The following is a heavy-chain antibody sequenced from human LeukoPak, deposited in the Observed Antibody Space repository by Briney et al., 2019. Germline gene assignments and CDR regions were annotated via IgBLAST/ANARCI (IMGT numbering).Heavy chain of an antibody. D-gene: IGHD5-12*01. J-gene: IGHJ4*02. CDR3: ARDGYGGIWRYFDY. CDR1: GFTFSSYG. V-gene: IGHV3-33*08. Sequence: PGGSLRLSCAASGFTFSSYGMHWVRQAPGKGLEWVAVIWYDGSNKYYADSVKGRFTISRDNSKNPLYLQMNSLRAEDTAVYYCARDGYGGIWRYFDYWDQGTLVTVSS. CDR2: IWYDGSNK.